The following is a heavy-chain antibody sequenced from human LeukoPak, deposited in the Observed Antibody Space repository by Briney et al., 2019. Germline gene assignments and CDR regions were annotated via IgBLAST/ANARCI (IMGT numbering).Heavy chain of an antibody. CDR1: GGSISSYY. CDR3: AVKVIAAAGADAFDI. Sequence: SETQSLTCTVSGGSISSYYWSWIRQPSGKGLEWSGRIYTSGSTNYNPSLKSRVTMSVDTSKNQFSLKLSSVTAADTAVYYCAVKVIAAAGADAFDIWGQGTMVTVSS. J-gene: IGHJ3*02. V-gene: IGHV4-4*07. D-gene: IGHD6-13*01. CDR2: IYTSGST.